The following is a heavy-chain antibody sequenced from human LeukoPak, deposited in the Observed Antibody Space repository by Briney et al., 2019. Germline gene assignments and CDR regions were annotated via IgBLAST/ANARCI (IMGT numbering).Heavy chain of an antibody. D-gene: IGHD3-10*01. CDR1: GDSVSSNTAA. V-gene: IGHV6-1*01. CDR3: ARRTRGMLYYYGSGSYSYYMDV. J-gene: IGHJ6*03. Sequence: SQTLSLTCAISGDSVSSNTAAWNWIRQSPSRGLEWLGRTYYRSKWYNDYAVSVKSRITINPDTSKNQFSLQLSSVTAADTAVYYCARRTRGMLYYYGSGSYSYYMDVWGKGTTVTISS. CDR2: TYYRSKWYN.